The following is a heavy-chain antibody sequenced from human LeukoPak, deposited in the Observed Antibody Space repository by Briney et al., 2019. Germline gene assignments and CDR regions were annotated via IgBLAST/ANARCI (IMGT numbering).Heavy chain of an antibody. Sequence: GGSLRLSCAASGFTFSSYAMSWVRQAPGKGLEWVSVISGSGGSTNYADSVKGRFTISRDNSKNTLYLQMNSLRAEDTAVYYCARGGDSLRLQWELLGGFDYWGQGTLVTVSS. CDR1: GFTFSSYA. CDR2: ISGSGGST. CDR3: ARGGDSLRLQWELLGGFDY. V-gene: IGHV3-23*01. D-gene: IGHD1-26*01. J-gene: IGHJ4*02.